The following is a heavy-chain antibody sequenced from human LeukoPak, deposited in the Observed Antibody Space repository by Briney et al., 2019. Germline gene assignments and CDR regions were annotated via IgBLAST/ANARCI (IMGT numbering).Heavy chain of an antibody. CDR2: ISYDGSNK. J-gene: IGHJ4*02. CDR3: ATSGLSRFGF. D-gene: IGHD2/OR15-2a*01. V-gene: IGHV3-30*04. CDR1: GFTFSSYA. Sequence: GGSLRLSCAASGFTFSSYAMHWVRQAPGKGLEWVAVISYDGSNKYYADSVKGRFTISRDNSKNTLYLQMNSLRAGDTAVYYCATSGLSRFGFWGQGTLVTVSP.